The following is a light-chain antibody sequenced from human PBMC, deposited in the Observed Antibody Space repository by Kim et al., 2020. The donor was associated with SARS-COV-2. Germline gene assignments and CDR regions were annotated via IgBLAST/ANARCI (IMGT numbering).Light chain of an antibody. CDR3: QQTYRLSS. Sequence: IQVTQSPSSLSASVGDRVTITCRTSDTVVTYLNWYQQKPGNAPRLLIYAASKLQTGVPSRFSGSGYGTHFTLTISNLQPDDFATYYCQQTYRLSSFGAGTKVEI. J-gene: IGKJ4*01. CDR1: DTVVTY. V-gene: IGKV1-39*01. CDR2: AAS.